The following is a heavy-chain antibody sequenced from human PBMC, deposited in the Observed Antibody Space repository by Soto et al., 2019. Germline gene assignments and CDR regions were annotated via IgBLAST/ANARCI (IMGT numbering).Heavy chain of an antibody. J-gene: IGHJ5*02. CDR1: GASIRTYY. D-gene: IGHD2-15*01. CDR2: ISYSGST. Sequence: PSETQSLTCTVSGASIRTYYWSWIRQPPGKGLEWIGYISYSGSTNYNPSLKSRVTISFDASKNEISLQVRSATAADAAVYYCARDLKEYCSDGKCNWFDPWGQGTLVTVSS. V-gene: IGHV4-59*01. CDR3: ARDLKEYCSDGKCNWFDP.